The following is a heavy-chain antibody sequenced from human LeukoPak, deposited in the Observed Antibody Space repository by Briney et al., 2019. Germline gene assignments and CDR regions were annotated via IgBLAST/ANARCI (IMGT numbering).Heavy chain of an antibody. Sequence: PGGSLRLSCAASGFTFSSYWMSWVRQAPGKGLEWVANIKQDGSEKYYVDSVKGRFTISRDNAKNSLYLQMNSLRAGDTAVYYCARVFHGSGTIYYYYSYMDVWGKGTTVTISS. CDR2: IKQDGSEK. J-gene: IGHJ6*03. V-gene: IGHV3-7*01. CDR3: ARVFHGSGTIYYYYSYMDV. CDR1: GFTFSSYW. D-gene: IGHD3-10*01.